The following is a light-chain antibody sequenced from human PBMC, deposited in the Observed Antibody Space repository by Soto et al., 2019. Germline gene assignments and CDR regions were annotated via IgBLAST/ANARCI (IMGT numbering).Light chain of an antibody. J-gene: IGKJ1*01. CDR1: QSVSGW. V-gene: IGKV1-5*01. CDR3: LQYNSHWT. CDR2: YAS. Sequence: DIQMTQSPSTLSASVGDTFTVTCRASQSVSGWLAWYQQKPGEAPKILIYYASALPRGVPSRFRGSESGTEFTLTINSLQPEEFATYDCLQYNSHWTLGQGTKVDIK.